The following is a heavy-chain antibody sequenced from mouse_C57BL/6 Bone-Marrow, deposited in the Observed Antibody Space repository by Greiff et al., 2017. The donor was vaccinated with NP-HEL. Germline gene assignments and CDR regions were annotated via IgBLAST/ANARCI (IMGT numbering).Heavy chain of an antibody. CDR3: ARWEFITTVVPYYFDY. CDR2: INPSSGYT. V-gene: IGHV1-7*01. Sequence: VQLQQSGAELAKPGASVKLSCKASGYTFTSYWMHWVKQRPGQGLEWIGYINPSSGYTKYNQKFKDKATLTADKSSSTAYMPLSSLTYEDSAVYYCARWEFITTVVPYYFDYWGQGTTLTVSS. CDR1: GYTFTSYW. J-gene: IGHJ2*01. D-gene: IGHD1-1*01.